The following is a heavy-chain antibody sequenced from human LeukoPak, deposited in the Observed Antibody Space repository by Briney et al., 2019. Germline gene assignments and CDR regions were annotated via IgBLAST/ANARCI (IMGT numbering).Heavy chain of an antibody. V-gene: IGHV4-34*01. D-gene: IGHD2-2*02. Sequence: ASETLSLTCAVYGGSLSGYYWSWIRQPPGKGLEWIGEINHSGSTNYNPSLKSRVTISVDTSKNQFSLKLSSVTAADTAVYYCARDTYDAFDIWGQGTMVTVSS. CDR1: GGSLSGYY. CDR2: INHSGST. CDR3: ARDTYDAFDI. J-gene: IGHJ3*02.